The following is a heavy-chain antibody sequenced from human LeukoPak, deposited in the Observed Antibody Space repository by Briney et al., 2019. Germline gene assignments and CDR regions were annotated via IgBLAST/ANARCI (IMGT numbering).Heavy chain of an antibody. CDR3: ARVGSTSYYYYYYMDV. CDR1: GGSFSGYY. J-gene: IGHJ6*03. Sequence: PSETLSLTCAVYGGSFSGYYWSWIRQPPGKGLEWIGEINHSGSTNYNPSLKSRVTISVDTSKNQFSLKLSSVTAADTAVYYCARVGSTSYYYYYYMDVWGKGTTVTVSS. V-gene: IGHV4-34*01. D-gene: IGHD2-2*01. CDR2: INHSGST.